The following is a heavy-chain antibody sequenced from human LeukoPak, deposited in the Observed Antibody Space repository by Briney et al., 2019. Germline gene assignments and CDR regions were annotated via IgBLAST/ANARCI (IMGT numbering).Heavy chain of an antibody. J-gene: IGHJ4*02. CDR3: ARINMVRGVISPPDH. CDR1: GFTFSTYS. D-gene: IGHD3-10*01. V-gene: IGHV3-48*02. Sequence: GGSLRLSCAASGFTFSTYSMNWVRQAPGKGLEWVSYITSSSSNIYYADSVKGRFTISRDNAKNSLYLQMNSLRDEDTAVYYCARINMVRGVISPPDHWGQGTLVTVSS. CDR2: ITSSSSNI.